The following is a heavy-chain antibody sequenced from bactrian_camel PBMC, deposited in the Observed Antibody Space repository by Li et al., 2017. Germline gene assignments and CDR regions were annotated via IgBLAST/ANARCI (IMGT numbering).Heavy chain of an antibody. D-gene: IGHD2*01. Sequence: QLVESGGGLVQPGGSLTLSCAASGFTFSAFAMNWVRQAPGKGLGWVSVIDKAGGTTYYADSVKGRFTISRDNAANMLYLHMHSLKAADTAMYYCAATRPMAYGGSGCLRRAPDYWGQGTQVTVS. CDR3: AATRPMAYGGSGCLRRAPDY. J-gene: IGHJ4*01. V-gene: IGHV3S31*01. CDR2: IDKAGGTT. CDR1: GFTFSAFA.